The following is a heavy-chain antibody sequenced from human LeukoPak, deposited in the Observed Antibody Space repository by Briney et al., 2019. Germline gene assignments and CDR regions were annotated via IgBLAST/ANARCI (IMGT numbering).Heavy chain of an antibody. V-gene: IGHV1-2*02. CDR1: GYTFTGYY. CDR3: ARGAQVLRYFDWLLSH. CDR2: INPNSGGT. J-gene: IGHJ4*02. Sequence: ASVKVSCKASGYTFTGYYMHWVRQAPGQGLEWMGWINPNSGGTNYAQKFQGRVTMTRDTSISTAYMELSRLRSDDTAVYYCARGAQVLRYFDWLLSHWGQGTLVTVSS. D-gene: IGHD3-9*01.